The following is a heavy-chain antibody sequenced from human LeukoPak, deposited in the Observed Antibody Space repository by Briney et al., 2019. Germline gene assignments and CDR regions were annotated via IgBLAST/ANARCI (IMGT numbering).Heavy chain of an antibody. CDR2: IYYSGST. D-gene: IGHD5/OR15-5a*01. V-gene: IGHV4-59*01. CDR1: GGSISSYY. J-gene: IGHJ5*02. Sequence: PSETLSLTCTVSGGSISSYYWSWIRQPPGKGLEWIGYIYYSGSTNHNPSLKSRVTISVDTSKNQFSLKLSSVTAADTAVYYCARGSSGWFDPWGQGTLVTVSS. CDR3: ARGSSGWFDP.